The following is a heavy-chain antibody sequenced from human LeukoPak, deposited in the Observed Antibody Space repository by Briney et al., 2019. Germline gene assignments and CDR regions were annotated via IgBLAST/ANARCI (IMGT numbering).Heavy chain of an antibody. CDR2: TNPSGGST. J-gene: IGHJ5*02. V-gene: IGHV1-46*01. CDR3: ARDNSVEDTAWWFDP. Sequence: GASVKVSCRASVYTFTSYYMHWVRQAPGQGLEWMGITNPSGGSTSYAQKFQGRVTMTRDMSTSTDYMELSSLRSEDTAVYYCARDNSVEDTAWWFDPWGQGTLVTVSS. CDR1: VYTFTSYY. D-gene: IGHD4-23*01.